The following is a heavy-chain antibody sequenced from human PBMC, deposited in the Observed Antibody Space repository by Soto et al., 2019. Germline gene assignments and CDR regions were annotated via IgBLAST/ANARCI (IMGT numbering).Heavy chain of an antibody. D-gene: IGHD1-20*01. V-gene: IGHV1-69*01. J-gene: IGHJ5*02. CDR3: PREGGYNYRLGRGHPSDP. CDR1: GGTFSSNG. CDR2: IIPLFGSA. Sequence: QVQLVQSGAEVKKSGASVKVSCKASGGTFSSNGINWVRQAPGQGLEWMGGIIPLFGSANYAQKFQGRVTITADESTSTVYMELSSLRSDDTAVYYCPREGGYNYRLGRGHPSDPWGQGTLVTVTS.